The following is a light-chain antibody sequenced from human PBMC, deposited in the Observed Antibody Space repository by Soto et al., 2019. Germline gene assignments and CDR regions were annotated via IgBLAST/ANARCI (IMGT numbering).Light chain of an antibody. CDR2: AGS. CDR3: QQTGFFPWT. CDR1: QGVTNW. Sequence: DIQMTQSPSSVSASVGDRVSITCRASQGVTNWVAWYQQKPGNAPKLLIYAGSSLESGVPSRFSGSGFGTDFTLTINSLQPEDFASYYCQQTGFFPWTFGQGTKVEIK. V-gene: IGKV1-12*01. J-gene: IGKJ1*01.